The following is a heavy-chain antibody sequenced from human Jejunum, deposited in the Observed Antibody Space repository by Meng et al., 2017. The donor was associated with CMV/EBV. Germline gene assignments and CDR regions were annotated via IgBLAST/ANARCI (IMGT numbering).Heavy chain of an antibody. V-gene: IGHV3-43*02. CDR2: ISGDGEST. CDR3: AKSHDTAGGVFAS. CDR1: GFMFESRV. D-gene: IGHD6-25*01. J-gene: IGHJ5*02. Sequence: AASGFMFESRVLHWVRQVPGKGLEWVSLISGDGESTYYIDSVKGRFTISRDNSKNSLSLQMNNLRTEDTALYYCAKSHDTAGGVFASWGQGTLVTVSS.